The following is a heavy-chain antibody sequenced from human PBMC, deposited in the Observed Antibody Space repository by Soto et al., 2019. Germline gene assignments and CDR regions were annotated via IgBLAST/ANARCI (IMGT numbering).Heavy chain of an antibody. V-gene: IGHV1-8*01. Sequence: ASVKVSCKASGYTFSTYDINWVRQAPGQGLEWMGWMNPNSGDTGYAQKFLGRVTMARDSSIRTVYMELSSLSSEDTAVYYCARVNYYGSGSYEDFFYYYGLDVWGQGTTVTVSS. D-gene: IGHD3-10*01. J-gene: IGHJ6*02. CDR2: MNPNSGDT. CDR1: GYTFSTYD. CDR3: ARVNYYGSGSYEDFFYYYGLDV.